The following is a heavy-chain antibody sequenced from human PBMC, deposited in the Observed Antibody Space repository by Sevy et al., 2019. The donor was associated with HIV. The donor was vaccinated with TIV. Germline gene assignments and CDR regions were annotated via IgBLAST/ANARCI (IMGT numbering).Heavy chain of an antibody. CDR2: IYYSGST. J-gene: IGHJ4*02. Sequence: SETLSLTCTVSGGSISSYYWSWIRQPPGKGLERIGYIYYSGSTKYNPSLKSRVTISVDTSKNQFSLKLSSVTAADTAVYYCARVHSGYDPFYYFDYWGQGTLVTVSS. D-gene: IGHD5-12*01. CDR1: GGSISSYY. V-gene: IGHV4-59*01. CDR3: ARVHSGYDPFYYFDY.